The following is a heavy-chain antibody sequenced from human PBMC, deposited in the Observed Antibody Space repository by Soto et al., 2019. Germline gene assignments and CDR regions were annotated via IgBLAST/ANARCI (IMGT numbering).Heavy chain of an antibody. V-gene: IGHV3-48*01. J-gene: IGHJ3*01. CDR1: GFTFRNYP. CDR3: ARDQLYYNDISGRPLNAFDV. D-gene: IGHD3-22*01. CDR2: IGIGSSTK. Sequence: GAFLRLSYGTSGFTFRNYPVNRFRQAPGWGLEWVSYIGIGSSTKYYADSVKGRFTISRDNAKNSLYLQMNSLRAEDTAVYYCARDQLYYNDISGRPLNAFDVWG.